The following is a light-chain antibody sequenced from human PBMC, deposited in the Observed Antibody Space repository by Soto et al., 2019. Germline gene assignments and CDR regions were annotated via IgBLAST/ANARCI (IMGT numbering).Light chain of an antibody. CDR2: GAS. CDR3: QQHNSFSIT. CDR1: QTFSNSF. Sequence: EIVVTQSPGTLHLSPGERATLSCRASQTFSNSFLSWFQQIPGQAPRLLIYGASMRATGIPDRFSGSGSGTDFTLTINSLQADDFATYYCQQHNSFSITFGQGTRLEIK. V-gene: IGKV3-20*01. J-gene: IGKJ5*01.